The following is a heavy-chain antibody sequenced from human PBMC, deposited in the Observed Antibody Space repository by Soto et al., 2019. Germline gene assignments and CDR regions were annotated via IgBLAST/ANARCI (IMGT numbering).Heavy chain of an antibody. V-gene: IGHV3-23*01. D-gene: IGHD3-3*02. CDR2: ISGSGDST. Sequence: GGSLRLSCAASGFTFTSYAMNWVRQAPWKGLEWVSAISGSGDSTYYADSVKGRFAISRDNSKNTLYLQMNSLRAEDTAVYYCAKVPIFGVVSRSYGMDVWGQGTTVTVSS. CDR1: GFTFTSYA. J-gene: IGHJ6*02. CDR3: AKVPIFGVVSRSYGMDV.